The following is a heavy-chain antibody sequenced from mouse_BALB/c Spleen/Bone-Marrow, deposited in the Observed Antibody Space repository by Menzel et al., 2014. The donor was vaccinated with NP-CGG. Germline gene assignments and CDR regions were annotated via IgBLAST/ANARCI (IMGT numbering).Heavy chain of an antibody. CDR1: GFTFSSYV. CDR3: TRDQFNTAATRAMDY. D-gene: IGHD1-2*01. J-gene: IGHJ4*01. CDR2: ISSGGRYT. Sequence: EVQLVESGGGLVKPGGSLKLSCAASGFTFSSYVMSWVRQSPEKRLEWVAEISSGGRYTYYPDTVTGRFTISRDNAKNTLYLEMNSLRSEDTAMYYCTRDQFNTAATRAMDYWGQGTSVTVSS. V-gene: IGHV5-9-4*01.